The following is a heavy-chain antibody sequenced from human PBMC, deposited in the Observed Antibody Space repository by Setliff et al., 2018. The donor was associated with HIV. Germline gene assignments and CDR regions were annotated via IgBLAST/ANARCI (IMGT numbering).Heavy chain of an antibody. CDR1: GGTFRKYA. CDR3: ARDYYDSSGYYNDPGY. Sequence: SVKVSCKASGGTFRKYAISWVRQAPGQGLEWMGGIIPIFGIANYAQKFQDRVTITTDESTTTAYMELCSLRSEDTAVYYCARDYYDSSGYYNDPGYWGQETPVTVSS. V-gene: IGHV1-69*05. CDR2: IIPIFGIA. J-gene: IGHJ4*02. D-gene: IGHD3-22*01.